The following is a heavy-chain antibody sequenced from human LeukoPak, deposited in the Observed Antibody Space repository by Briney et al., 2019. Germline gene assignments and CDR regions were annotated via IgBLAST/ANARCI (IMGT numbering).Heavy chain of an antibody. V-gene: IGHV3-21*01. CDR3: ARDLYSGSYYDFDY. J-gene: IGHJ4*02. CDR1: GFTFSSYS. CDR2: ISSSSSYI. Sequence: GGSLRLSCSASGFTFSSYSMNWVRQAPGKGLEWVSSISSSSSYIDYADSVKGRFTISRDNAKNSLYLQMNSLRAEDTAVYYCARDLYSGSYYDFDYWGQGTLVTVSS. D-gene: IGHD1-26*01.